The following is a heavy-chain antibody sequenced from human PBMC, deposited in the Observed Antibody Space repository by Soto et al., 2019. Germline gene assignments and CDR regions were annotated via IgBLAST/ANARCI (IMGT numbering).Heavy chain of an antibody. CDR1: GDSVSSNSAA. CDR2: TYYRSKWYN. Sequence: QSQTLSLTCAISGDSVSSNSAAWNWIRQSPSRGLEWLGRTYYRSKWYNDYAVSVNSRITINPETSKNQFSLQLNSVTPEDTAVYYCARARYSSGWYDLDYWGQGTLVTVSS. V-gene: IGHV6-1*01. CDR3: ARARYSSGWYDLDY. D-gene: IGHD6-19*01. J-gene: IGHJ4*02.